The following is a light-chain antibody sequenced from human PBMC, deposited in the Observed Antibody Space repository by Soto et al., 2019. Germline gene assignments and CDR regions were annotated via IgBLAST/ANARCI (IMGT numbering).Light chain of an antibody. CDR3: GTWDTSLTSVV. Sequence: QSVLTQPPSVSAAPGQKVTISCSGSSSNIGSNYVSWYQHLPGTAPKILIYDNNKRPSGIPDRFSGSKSGTSATLGIAGLQTGDEADYYCGTWDTSLTSVVFGGGTKLTVL. CDR1: SSNIGSNY. CDR2: DNN. J-gene: IGLJ2*01. V-gene: IGLV1-51*01.